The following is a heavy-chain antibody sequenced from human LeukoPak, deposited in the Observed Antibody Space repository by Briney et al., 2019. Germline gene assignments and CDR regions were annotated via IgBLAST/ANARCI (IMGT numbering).Heavy chain of an antibody. CDR3: ARDYTLTLGTTTYFQH. V-gene: IGHV7-4-1*02. CDR1: GYIFSIYA. CDR2: ISTNTGNP. J-gene: IGHJ1*01. D-gene: IGHD1-7*01. Sequence: ASVKVSCKASGYIFSIYALIWVRQAPGQGLELMRWISTNTGNPTYAQGFTGRFVFSLDTSVSTAYLQISSLKAEDTAVYYCARDYTLTLGTTTYFQHWGQGTLVTVSS.